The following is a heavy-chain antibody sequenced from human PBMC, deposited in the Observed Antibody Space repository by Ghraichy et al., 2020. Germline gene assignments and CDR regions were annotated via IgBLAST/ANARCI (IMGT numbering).Heavy chain of an antibody. D-gene: IGHD2-8*01. CDR2: IWFDGSYK. Sequence: GGSLRLSCSASGFTFSSYYMHWVRQAPGKGLEGVATIWFDGSYKYYTDSVRGRFTISRDNSQDTAFLQMNSLRAEDTAVYFCARDLGVGYAMDVWGQGTTVTVSS. J-gene: IGHJ6*02. V-gene: IGHV3-33*01. CDR3: ARDLGVGYAMDV. CDR1: GFTFSSYY.